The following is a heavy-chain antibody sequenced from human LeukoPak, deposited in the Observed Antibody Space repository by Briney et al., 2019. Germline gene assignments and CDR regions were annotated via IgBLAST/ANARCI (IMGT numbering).Heavy chain of an antibody. CDR2: ISYSEST. CDR3: ARDENSYYMDV. J-gene: IGHJ6*03. Sequence: PSETLSLTCAVSGVSLSSGDYYWPWIRQPPGRGLEWIGYISYSESTYYNPSLKSGITISLDTSKNQFSLKVTSVTAADTAVYYCARDENSYYMDVWGTGTTVTVSS. CDR1: GVSLSSGDYY. V-gene: IGHV4-30-4*08.